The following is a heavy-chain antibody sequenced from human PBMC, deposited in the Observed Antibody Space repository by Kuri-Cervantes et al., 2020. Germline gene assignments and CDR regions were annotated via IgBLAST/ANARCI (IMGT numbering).Heavy chain of an antibody. D-gene: IGHD3-22*01. V-gene: IGHV1-46*01. J-gene: IGHJ4*02. CDR2: IDPSGGST. CDR3: ARDGSSGYYYFDY. CDR1: GYTFTSYY. Sequence: ASVKVSCKASGYTFTSYYMHWVRQAPGQGLEWMGRIDPSGGSTTYAQKYQGRVTMTRNTSISTVYMELSSLRSEDTAVYYCARDGSSGYYYFDYWGQGTLVTVSS.